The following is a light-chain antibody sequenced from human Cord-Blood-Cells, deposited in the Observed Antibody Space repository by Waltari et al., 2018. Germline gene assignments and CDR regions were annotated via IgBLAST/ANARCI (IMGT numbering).Light chain of an antibody. CDR1: SSNIGSNY. Sequence: QSVLTQPPSASGTPGQRVTISCSGSSSNIGSNYVYWYQQLPGTAPKLLIYRNQRPSGVPDRFSGSKSGTSASLAISGLRSEGEADYYCAAWDDSLSGRVFGGGTKLTVL. J-gene: IGLJ3*02. V-gene: IGLV1-47*01. CDR3: AAWDDSLSGRV. CDR2: RN.